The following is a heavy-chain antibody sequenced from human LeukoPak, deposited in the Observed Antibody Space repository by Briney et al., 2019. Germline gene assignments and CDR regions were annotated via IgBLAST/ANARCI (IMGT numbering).Heavy chain of an antibody. D-gene: IGHD2-15*01. Sequence: SVKVSCKASGGTFSSYAISWVRQAPGQGLEWMGGIIPIFGKANYAQKFQGRVTITADESTSTAYMELSSLRSEDTAVYYCARAIYCSGGSCYYYYGMDVWGQGTTVTVSS. J-gene: IGHJ6*02. V-gene: IGHV1-69*13. CDR1: GGTFSSYA. CDR2: IIPIFGKA. CDR3: ARAIYCSGGSCYYYYGMDV.